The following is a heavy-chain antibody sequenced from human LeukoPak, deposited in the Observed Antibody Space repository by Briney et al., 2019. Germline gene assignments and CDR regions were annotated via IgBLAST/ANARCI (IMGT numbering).Heavy chain of an antibody. CDR3: TRGSGYSSGWNAFEI. D-gene: IGHD6-19*01. J-gene: IGHJ3*02. V-gene: IGHV4-59*01. Sequence: SETLSLTCTVSGGSISSYYWSWIRQPPGKGLEWLGYIYYTGSTNYNPSLKSRVTISVDTSKNQFSLKLSSVTAADTPVYYCTRGSGYSSGWNAFEIWGQGTMVTVSS. CDR1: GGSISSYY. CDR2: IYYTGST.